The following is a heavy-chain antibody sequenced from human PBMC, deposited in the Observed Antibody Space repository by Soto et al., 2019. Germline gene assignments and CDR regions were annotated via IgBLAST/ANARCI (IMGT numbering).Heavy chain of an antibody. D-gene: IGHD4-4*01. CDR2: ISSSSSTI. J-gene: IGHJ6*02. V-gene: IGHV3-48*02. Sequence: GGSLRLSCAASGFTFSSYSMNWVRQAPGKGLEWVSYISSSSSTIYYADSVKGRFTISRDNAKNSLYLQMNSLRDEDTAVYYCARSTVTSAHYYYYGMDVWGQGTTVTVSS. CDR1: GFTFSSYS. CDR3: ARSTVTSAHYYYYGMDV.